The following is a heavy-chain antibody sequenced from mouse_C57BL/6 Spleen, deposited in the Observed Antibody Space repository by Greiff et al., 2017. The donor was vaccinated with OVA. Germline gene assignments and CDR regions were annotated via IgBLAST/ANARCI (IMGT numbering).Heavy chain of an antibody. CDR2: IDPSDSYT. J-gene: IGHJ3*01. Sequence: VKLQQPGAELVMPGASVKLSCKASGYTFTSYWMHWVKQRPGQGLEWIGEIDPSDSYTNYNQKFKGKSTLTVDKSSSTAYMQLSSLTSEDSAVYYCAKTAQATGWFAYWGQGTLVTVSA. CDR3: AKTAQATGWFAY. CDR1: GYTFTSYW. V-gene: IGHV1-69*01. D-gene: IGHD3-2*02.